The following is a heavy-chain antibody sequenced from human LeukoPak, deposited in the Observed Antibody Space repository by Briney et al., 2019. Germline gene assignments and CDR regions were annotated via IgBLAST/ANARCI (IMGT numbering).Heavy chain of an antibody. Sequence: GGSLRLACAASGFTFSSYAMSWVRQAPEKGLEWVSAISGSGGSTYYADSVKGRFTISRDNSKNTLYLQMNSLRAEDTAVYYCAKDHMATTPGGYYYYYMDVWGKGTTVTVSS. J-gene: IGHJ6*03. D-gene: IGHD5-12*01. V-gene: IGHV3-23*01. CDR2: ISGSGGST. CDR3: AKDHMATTPGGYYYYYMDV. CDR1: GFTFSSYA.